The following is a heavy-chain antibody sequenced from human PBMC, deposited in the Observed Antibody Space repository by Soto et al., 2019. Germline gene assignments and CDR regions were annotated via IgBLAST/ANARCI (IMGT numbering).Heavy chain of an antibody. Sequence: SVKVSCKASGGTFSSYTISWVRQAPGQGLEWMGRIIPILGIANYAQKFQGRVTITADKSTSTAYMELSSLRSEDTAVYYCARDRGNWNDGRYYYYYMDVWGKGTTVTVSS. V-gene: IGHV1-69*04. CDR2: IIPILGIA. D-gene: IGHD1-1*01. CDR3: ARDRGNWNDGRYYYYYMDV. CDR1: GGTFSSYT. J-gene: IGHJ6*03.